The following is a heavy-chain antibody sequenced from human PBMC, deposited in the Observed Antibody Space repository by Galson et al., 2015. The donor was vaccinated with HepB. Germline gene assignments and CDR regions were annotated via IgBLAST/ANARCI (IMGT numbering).Heavy chain of an antibody. CDR1: GYTFTSYY. CDR3: ARDLVDYYGSGSYLPDAFDI. V-gene: IGHV1-46*01. D-gene: IGHD3-10*01. Sequence: SVKVSCKASGYTFTSYYMHWVRQAPGQGLEWMGIINPSGGSTSYAQKFQGRVTMTRDTSTSTVYMELSSLRSEDTAVYYCARDLVDYYGSGSYLPDAFDIWGQGTMVTVSS. CDR2: INPSGGST. J-gene: IGHJ3*02.